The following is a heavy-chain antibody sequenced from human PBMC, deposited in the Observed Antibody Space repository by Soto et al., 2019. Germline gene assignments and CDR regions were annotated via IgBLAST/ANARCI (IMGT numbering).Heavy chain of an antibody. D-gene: IGHD1-26*01. CDR2: ISSYNGNT. CDR1: GYTFNNYG. Sequence: QVLLMQSGPEVKKPGASVKVSCKASGYTFNNYGISWVRQVPGQGLEWMGWISSYNGNTNYAQKIQGRVTVTRDTSTATAYMELRSLRSDDTAIYYCARGSESFDLWGQGTLDTVSS. V-gene: IGHV1-18*01. J-gene: IGHJ4*02. CDR3: ARGSESFDL.